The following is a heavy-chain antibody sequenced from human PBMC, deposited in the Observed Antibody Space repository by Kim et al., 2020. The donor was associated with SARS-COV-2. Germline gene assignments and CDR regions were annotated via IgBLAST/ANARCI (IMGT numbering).Heavy chain of an antibody. V-gene: IGHV3-30*03. CDR1: GFTFSSYG. Sequence: GGSLRLSCAASGFTFSSYGMHWVRQAPGKGLEWVAVISNDGSYKYYADSVKGRFTISRDNSKNTLYLQMNSLRPEDTAVYYCAIGRYYYGSGSPEFDYWGQGTRVTVSS. J-gene: IGHJ4*02. D-gene: IGHD3-10*01. CDR2: ISNDGSYK. CDR3: AIGRYYYGSGSPEFDY.